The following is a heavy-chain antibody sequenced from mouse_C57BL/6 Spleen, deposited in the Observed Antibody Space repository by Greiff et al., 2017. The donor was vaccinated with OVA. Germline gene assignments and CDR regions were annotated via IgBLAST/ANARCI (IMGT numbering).Heavy chain of an antibody. V-gene: IGHV5-6*01. CDR1: GFTFSSYG. CDR2: ISSGGSYT. CDR3: ARYDYDGWYFDV. D-gene: IGHD2-4*01. Sequence: EVHLVESGGDLVKPGGSLKLSCAASGFTFSSYGMSWVRQTPDKRLEWVATISSGGSYTYYPDSVKGRFTISRDNAKNTLYLQMSSLKSEDTAMYYCARYDYDGWYFDVWGTGTTVTVSS. J-gene: IGHJ1*03.